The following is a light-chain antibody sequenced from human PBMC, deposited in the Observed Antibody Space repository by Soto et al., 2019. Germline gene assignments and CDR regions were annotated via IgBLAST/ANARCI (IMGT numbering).Light chain of an antibody. V-gene: IGKV3-20*01. CDR2: GAS. Sequence: EIVFTQSPCTLSLSPGERATLSCRASQSVSSTYLAWYQQRPGQAPRLLIYGASNRATGIPDRFSGSGSGTDFTLTISRLGPEDFAVYFCQQDGNSPLTFGGGTKVDIK. CDR3: QQDGNSPLT. J-gene: IGKJ4*01. CDR1: QSVSSTY.